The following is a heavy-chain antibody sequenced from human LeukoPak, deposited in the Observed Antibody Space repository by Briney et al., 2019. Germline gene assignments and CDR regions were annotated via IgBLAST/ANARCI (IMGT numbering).Heavy chain of an antibody. V-gene: IGHV3-15*01. D-gene: IGHD2-8*01. CDR2: IKSRTDGGTT. CDR3: TTNTAPRM. CDR1: GFPFSSAW. Sequence: GGSLRLSCAASGFPFSSAWMGWVRQAPGKGLEWVGRIKSRTDGGTTDHAAPVKGKFTISRDDSENTVYLQMNSLKTEDTAVYYCTTNTAPRMWGQGTLVTVSS. J-gene: IGHJ4*02.